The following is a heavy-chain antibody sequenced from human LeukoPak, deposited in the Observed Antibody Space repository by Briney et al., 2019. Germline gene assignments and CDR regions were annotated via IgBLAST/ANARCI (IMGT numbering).Heavy chain of an antibody. J-gene: IGHJ3*01. Sequence: PGGSLRLSCAAAGFTFSTYRIDWVRQAPGEGLEWVSSISRSSNYIYYADSVTGRFTVSRDNAKNSVYLQMNSLRAEDTAMYYCARGRTSYYDSHDAFDVWGQGTLVTVSS. V-gene: IGHV3-21*01. CDR1: GFTFSTYR. CDR2: ISRSSNYI. D-gene: IGHD3-22*01. CDR3: ARGRTSYYDSHDAFDV.